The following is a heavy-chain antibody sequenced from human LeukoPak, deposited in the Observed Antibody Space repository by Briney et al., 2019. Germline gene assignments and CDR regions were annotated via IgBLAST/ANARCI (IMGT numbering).Heavy chain of an antibody. J-gene: IGHJ2*01. CDR1: GFTFSSYA. CDR2: ITGRGAST. V-gene: IGHV3-23*01. CDR3: AKVPPSPGWWYFDL. Sequence: GGSLRLSCAASGFTFSSYAMSWVRQAPGKGLEWVSAITGRGASTYYADSVKGRFTISRDNSKNTLYLQMNSLRAEDTAVYYCAKVPPSPGWWYFDLWGRGTLVSVSS.